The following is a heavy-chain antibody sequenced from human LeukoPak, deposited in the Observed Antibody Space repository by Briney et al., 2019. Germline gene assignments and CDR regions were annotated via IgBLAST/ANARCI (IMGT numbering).Heavy chain of an antibody. Sequence: ASVKVSCKASGYTFTGYYMHWVRQAPGQGLEWMGWINPNSGGTNYAQKFQGWVTMTRDTSISTVYMELSRLRSDDTAVYYCARGTYYYYGMDVWGQGTTVTVSS. J-gene: IGHJ6*02. CDR2: INPNSGGT. CDR1: GYTFTGYY. CDR3: ARGTYYYYGMDV. V-gene: IGHV1-2*04.